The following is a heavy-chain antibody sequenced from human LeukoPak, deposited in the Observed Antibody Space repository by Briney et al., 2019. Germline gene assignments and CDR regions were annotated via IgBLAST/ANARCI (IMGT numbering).Heavy chain of an antibody. D-gene: IGHD2-21*01. Sequence: PGGSLRLSCAASGFTFTDYWMHWARQTPGKGLVWVSRITIDGSDTTYADSVKGRFTISRDNAKNTVYLQMNSLRAEDTAIYYCVSGGDAVSTFFWGQGTLVTVSS. CDR1: GFTFTDYW. V-gene: IGHV3-74*01. J-gene: IGHJ4*02. CDR2: ITIDGSDT. CDR3: VSGGDAVSTFF.